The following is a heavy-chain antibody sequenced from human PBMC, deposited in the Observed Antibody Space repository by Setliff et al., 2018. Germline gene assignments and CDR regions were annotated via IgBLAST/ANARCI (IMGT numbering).Heavy chain of an antibody. CDR1: GGTFSSYA. Sequence: ASVKVSCKASGGTFSSYAISWVRQAPGQGLEWMGGIIPILGIANYAQKFQGRVTITADKSTSTAYMELSSLRSEDTAVYYCARGEGGSYLGAYYYHYMDVWGKGTTVTVSS. CDR2: IIPILGIA. D-gene: IGHD1-26*01. J-gene: IGHJ6*03. CDR3: ARGEGGSYLGAYYYHYMDV. V-gene: IGHV1-69*10.